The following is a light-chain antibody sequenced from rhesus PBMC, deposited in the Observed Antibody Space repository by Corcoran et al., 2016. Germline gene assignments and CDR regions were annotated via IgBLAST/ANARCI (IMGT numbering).Light chain of an antibody. J-gene: IGLJ1*01. CDR1: NNDIGYYDR. V-gene: IGLV2-13*02. Sequence: QAALTQSPSVSGSPGRSVTSSCTGTNNDIGYYDRVSWYQQHPGKAPKVMIYEVTDRPSGVSDRFSGSKSGNTASLTISGLQSEDADDYYCTSDASSRSFIFGTGTRLTVL. CDR3: TSDASSRSFI. CDR2: EVT.